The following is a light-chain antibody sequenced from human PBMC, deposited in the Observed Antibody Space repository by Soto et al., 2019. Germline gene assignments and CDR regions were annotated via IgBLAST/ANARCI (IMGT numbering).Light chain of an antibody. J-gene: IGKJ5*01. V-gene: IGKV2D-29*01. CDR2: EVS. CDR3: MQSIQVPSIT. CDR1: QGISNY. Sequence: MTQSPSSLSVSGGDRVTITCRASQGISNYLAWYQQKPGQPPHLLIYEVSNRFSGVPDRFSGSGSGTDFTLKISRVEAEDVGVYYCMQSIQVPSITFGQGTRLEIK.